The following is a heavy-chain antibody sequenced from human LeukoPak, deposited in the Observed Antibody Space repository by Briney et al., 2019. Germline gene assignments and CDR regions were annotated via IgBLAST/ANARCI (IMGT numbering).Heavy chain of an antibody. CDR3: ARIPFFYYAMDV. D-gene: IGHD2-2*02. J-gene: IGHJ6*02. Sequence: SGTLSLTCAVSGGSVSSSNWWSWVRQPPGKGLEWIGEIYHSGSTNYNPSLKSRVIISVDKSKSQFSLNLSSVTAADTAVYYCARIPFFYYAMDVWGQGTTVTVSS. V-gene: IGHV4-4*02. CDR2: IYHSGST. CDR1: GGSVSSSNW.